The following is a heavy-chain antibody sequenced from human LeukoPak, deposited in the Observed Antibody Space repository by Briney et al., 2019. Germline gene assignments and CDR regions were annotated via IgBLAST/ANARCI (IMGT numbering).Heavy chain of an antibody. D-gene: IGHD4-11*01. CDR1: GFTFRTYA. CDR3: AKELYSTSDFYYGMDV. Sequence: PGGSLRLSCAASGFTFRTYAMTWVRQAPGKGLEWVSRVSGSGNGEGRTPYADSVKGRFTISRDNSKNTVFLQMNSLRVEDTAVYYCAKELYSTSDFYYGMDVWGQGTTVTVSS. V-gene: IGHV3-23*01. CDR2: VSGSGNGEGRT. J-gene: IGHJ6*02.